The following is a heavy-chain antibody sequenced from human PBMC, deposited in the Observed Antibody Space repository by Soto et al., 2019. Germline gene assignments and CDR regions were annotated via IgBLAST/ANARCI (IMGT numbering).Heavy chain of an antibody. CDR3: ARALQIFDITMVRGPPYYYYYYGMDV. CDR2: INPNSGGT. Sequence: ASVKVSCKASGYTFTGYYMHWVRQAPGQGLEWMGWINPNSGGTNYAQKFQGWVTMTRDTSISTAYMELSRLRSDDTAVYYCARALQIFDITMVRGPPYYYYYYGMDVWGQGTTVIVSS. D-gene: IGHD3-10*01. V-gene: IGHV1-2*04. CDR1: GYTFTGYY. J-gene: IGHJ6*02.